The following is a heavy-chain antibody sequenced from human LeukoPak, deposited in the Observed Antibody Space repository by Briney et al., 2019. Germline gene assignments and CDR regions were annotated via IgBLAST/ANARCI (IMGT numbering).Heavy chain of an antibody. CDR2: ISGDGGST. D-gene: IGHD3-22*01. Sequence: GGSLRLSCAASGFTFDDYAMHWDRQAPGKGREWVSLISGDGGSTYYADSVKGRFTISRDNSKNSLYLQMNSLRTEDTALYYCAKDRYDSSGYYPGGYYGMDVWGQGTTVTVSS. CDR3: AKDRYDSSGYYPGGYYGMDV. J-gene: IGHJ6*02. V-gene: IGHV3-43*02. CDR1: GFTFDDYA.